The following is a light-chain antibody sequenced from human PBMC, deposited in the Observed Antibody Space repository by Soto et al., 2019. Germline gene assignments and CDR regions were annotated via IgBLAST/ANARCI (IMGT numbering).Light chain of an antibody. J-gene: IGKJ1*01. Sequence: EIVLTQSPGILSLSPGERATLSCRASQSVSNDFLAWYQQKPGQAPRLLIYGASTRATDVPDRFSGSGSGADFTLSISRLEPEDFAVYSCQQYGSSPPRTVGQGTKVDSK. CDR3: QQYGSSPPRT. CDR1: QSVSNDF. CDR2: GAS. V-gene: IGKV3-20*01.